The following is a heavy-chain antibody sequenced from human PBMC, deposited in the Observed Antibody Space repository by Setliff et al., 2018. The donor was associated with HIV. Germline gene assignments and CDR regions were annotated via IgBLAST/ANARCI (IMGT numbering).Heavy chain of an antibody. D-gene: IGHD6-19*01. CDR1: GMTFSDAW. V-gene: IGHV3-15*01. CDR2: IKSKNDGGTT. J-gene: IGHJ6*03. Sequence: GGSLRLSCLASGMTFSDAWMTWVRQAPGKGLEWVGRIKSKNDGGTTDYAAPVKGRFSILRDDSKNTLYMQMNSLKTEDTAVYYCTTGIVSVAGIFPYYFYYMDVWGEGTTVTVSS. CDR3: TTGIVSVAGIFPYYFYYMDV.